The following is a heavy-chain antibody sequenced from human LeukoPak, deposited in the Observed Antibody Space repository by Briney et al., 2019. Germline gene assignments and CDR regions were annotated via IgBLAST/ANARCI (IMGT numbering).Heavy chain of an antibody. D-gene: IGHD5-12*01. J-gene: IGHJ3*02. V-gene: IGHV4-59*01. CDR3: ARDGYQKGAFDI. Sequence: AETLSLTCTVSGGSINYYYWSWIRQPPGKGLEWIGYVYYTGNTNYNPSLKSRVTMSVDTSKNQFSLKLSSVTAADTAVYYCARDGYQKGAFDIWGQGTMVTVSS. CDR2: VYYTGNT. CDR1: GGSINYYY.